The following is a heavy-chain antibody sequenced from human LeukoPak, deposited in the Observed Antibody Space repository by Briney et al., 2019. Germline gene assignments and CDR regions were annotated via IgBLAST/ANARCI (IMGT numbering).Heavy chain of an antibody. CDR2: ISGSSSSI. D-gene: IGHD3-16*01. J-gene: IGHJ4*03. V-gene: IGHV3-48*01. CDR3: AKADMTTGLVFDY. CDR1: GFSFSSYS. Sequence: GGSLRLSCAASGFSFSSYSMSWVRQAPGKGLEWVSYISGSSSSISYADSVKGRFTISRDNAENSLYLQMNSLRAEDTAVYYCAKADMTTGLVFDYWGKGPWSPSPQ.